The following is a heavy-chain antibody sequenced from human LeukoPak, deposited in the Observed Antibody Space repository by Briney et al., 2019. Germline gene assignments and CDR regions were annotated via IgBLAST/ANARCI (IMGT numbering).Heavy chain of an antibody. Sequence: SETLSLTCAVYGGPFSDYYWGWIRQPPGKGLEWIGSIYYSGSTYYNPSLKSRVTISEDTSKNQFSLKLSSVTAADTAVYYCARLLVVRGLDYWGQGTLVTVSS. CDR2: IYYSGST. J-gene: IGHJ4*02. V-gene: IGHV4-39*01. CDR1: GGPFSDYY. D-gene: IGHD2-15*01. CDR3: ARLLVVRGLDY.